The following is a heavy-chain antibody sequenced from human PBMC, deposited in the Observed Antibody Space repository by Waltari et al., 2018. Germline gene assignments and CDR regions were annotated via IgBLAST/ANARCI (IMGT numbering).Heavy chain of an antibody. CDR1: GGSISSYY. CDR3: ARVPYYYDSSGYYYEDHFDL. J-gene: IGHJ2*01. V-gene: IGHV4-59*01. CDR2: IYYSGST. D-gene: IGHD3-22*01. Sequence: QVQLQESGPGLVKPSETLSLTCTVSGGSISSYYWSWIRQPPGKGLEWIGYIYYSGSTNYNPSLKSRVTISVDTSKNQFSLKLSSVTAADTAVYYCARVPYYYDSSGYYYEDHFDLWGRGTLVTVSS.